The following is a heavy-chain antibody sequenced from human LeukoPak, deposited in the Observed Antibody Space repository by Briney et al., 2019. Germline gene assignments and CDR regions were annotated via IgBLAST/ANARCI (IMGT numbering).Heavy chain of an antibody. CDR1: GGSISSYY. CDR2: IYYSGST. V-gene: IGHV4-59*01. CDR3: ARAGRWFDP. D-gene: IGHD1-14*01. Sequence: TASETLSLTCTVSGGSISSYYWSWIRQPPGKGLEWIGYIYYSGSTNYNPSLKSRVTISVDTSKNQFSLKLSSVTAADTGVYYCARAGRWFDPWGRRTLVTVSS. J-gene: IGHJ5*02.